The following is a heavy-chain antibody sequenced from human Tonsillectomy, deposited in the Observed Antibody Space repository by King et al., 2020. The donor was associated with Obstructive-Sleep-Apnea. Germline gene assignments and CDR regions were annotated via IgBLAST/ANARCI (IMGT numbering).Heavy chain of an antibody. CDR3: ALYFDWSKSGFDY. CDR2: INPNSGGT. V-gene: IGHV1-2*02. J-gene: IGHJ4*02. Sequence: VQLVQSGAEVKKPGASVKVSCKASGYIFTGYYMHWLRQAPGQGLEWMGWINPNSGGTNYAQKFQGRVTMSRDTSISTAYMVLSRLRSDDTAVYYCALYFDWSKSGFDYWGQGTLVTVSS. D-gene: IGHD3-9*01. CDR1: GYIFTGYY.